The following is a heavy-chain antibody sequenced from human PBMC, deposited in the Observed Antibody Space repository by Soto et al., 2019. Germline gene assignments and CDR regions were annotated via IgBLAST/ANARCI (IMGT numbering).Heavy chain of an antibody. Sequence: QVQLVQSGAEVKKPGSSVKVSCKASGGTFSSYAISWVRQAPGQGLEWMGGIIPIFGTANYAQKFQGRVTMTRDTSTSTVYMELSSLRSEDTAVYYCARSGSSLRRRATPCYYGMDVWVQGTTVTVSS. CDR2: IIPIFGTA. V-gene: IGHV1-69*06. CDR1: GGTFSSYA. J-gene: IGHJ6*02. D-gene: IGHD1-26*01. CDR3: ARSGSSLRRRATPCYYGMDV.